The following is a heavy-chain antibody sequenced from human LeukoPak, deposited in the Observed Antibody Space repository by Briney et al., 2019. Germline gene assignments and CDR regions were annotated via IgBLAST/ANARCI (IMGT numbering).Heavy chain of an antibody. CDR3: ARGGRWEHFDY. V-gene: IGHV4-59*01. J-gene: IGHJ4*02. CDR1: GGYISTYY. Sequence: SETLSLTCTVSGGYISTYYWSWIRLPPGKGLEWIGYIYYSGTTTYNPSLRSRVTMSVDTSKNQFSLKLRSVSAADTAVYYCARGGRWEHFDYWGQGTLVTVSS. D-gene: IGHD1-1*01. CDR2: IYYSGTT.